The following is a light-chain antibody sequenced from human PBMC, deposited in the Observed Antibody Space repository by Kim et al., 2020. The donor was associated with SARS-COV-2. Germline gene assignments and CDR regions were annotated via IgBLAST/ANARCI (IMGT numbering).Light chain of an antibody. CDR3: QQLNSYPL. CDR2: AAS. J-gene: IGKJ5*01. Sequence: IQLTQSPSSLSASVGDRVTITCRASQGITNYLAWYRQKPGKAPNLLIYAASTLQSGVPSRFSGSGSGTDFTLIISSLQPEDFATYYCQQLNSYPLFGQGTRLEIK. V-gene: IGKV1-9*01. CDR1: QGITNY.